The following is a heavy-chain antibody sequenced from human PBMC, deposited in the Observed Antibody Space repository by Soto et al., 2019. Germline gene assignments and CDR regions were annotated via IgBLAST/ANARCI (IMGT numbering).Heavy chain of an antibody. CDR3: ATSVLRFLEWPQQGWFDP. J-gene: IGHJ5*02. CDR1: GGTFSSYA. CDR2: IIPIFGTA. D-gene: IGHD3-3*01. Sequence: ASVKVSCKASGGTFSSYAISWVRQAPGQGLEWMGGIIPIFGTANYAQKFQGRVTITADESTSTAYMELSSLRSEDTAVYYCATSVLRFLEWPQQGWFDPWGQGTLVTVS. V-gene: IGHV1-69*13.